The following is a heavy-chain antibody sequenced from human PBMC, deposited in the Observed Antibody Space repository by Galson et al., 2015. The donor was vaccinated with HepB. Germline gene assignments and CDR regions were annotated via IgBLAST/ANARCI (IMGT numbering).Heavy chain of an antibody. V-gene: IGHV4-59*01. J-gene: IGHJ5*02. CDR3: VRLKTTLQGDYFDP. Sequence: SETLSLTCTVSGDSISSDYWSWIRQPPGKGLEWIGYIYYSGSTNYKPSLKSRVTISVDRSRNQFSLKMTSVTAADTAVFYCVRLKTTLQGDYFDPWGQGTLVVVSS. D-gene: IGHD4-17*01. CDR2: IYYSGST. CDR1: GDSISSDY.